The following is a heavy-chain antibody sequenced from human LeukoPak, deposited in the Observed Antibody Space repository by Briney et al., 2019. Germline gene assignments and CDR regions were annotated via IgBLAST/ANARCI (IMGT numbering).Heavy chain of an antibody. CDR1: GFTFSSYE. Sequence: GGSLRLSCAASGFTFSSYEMNWVRQAPGKGLGWVSYISSSGSIIYYADSVKGRFTISRDNAKNSLYLQMNSLRAEDTAVYYCARELSSGWYGGAYNWFAPWGQGTLVTVSS. D-gene: IGHD6-19*01. J-gene: IGHJ5*02. CDR2: ISSSGSII. V-gene: IGHV3-48*03. CDR3: ARELSSGWYGGAYNWFAP.